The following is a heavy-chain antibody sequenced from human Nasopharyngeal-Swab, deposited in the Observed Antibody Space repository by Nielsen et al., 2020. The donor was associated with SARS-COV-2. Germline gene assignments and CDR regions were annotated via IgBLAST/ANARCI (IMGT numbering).Heavy chain of an antibody. CDR2: IIPIFGTA. Sequence: SVKVSCKASGGTFSSYAISWVRQAPVQGLEWMGGIIPIFGTANYAQKFQGRVTITADESTSTAYMELSSLRSEDTAVYYCANGVNTAMGDWYFDLWGRGTLVTVSS. CDR3: ANGVNTAMGDWYFDL. V-gene: IGHV1-69*13. J-gene: IGHJ2*01. D-gene: IGHD5-18*01. CDR1: GGTFSSYA.